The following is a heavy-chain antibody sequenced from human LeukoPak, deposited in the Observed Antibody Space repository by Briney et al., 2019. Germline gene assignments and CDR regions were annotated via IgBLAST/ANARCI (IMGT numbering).Heavy chain of an antibody. CDR2: IYYSGST. CDR1: GGSISSSSYY. J-gene: IGHJ6*03. V-gene: IGHV4-39*01. CDR3: ATRDYYYGSTDYYYYYMDV. D-gene: IGHD3-10*01. Sequence: SETLSLTCTVSGGSISSSSYYWGWIRQPPGKGLEWIGSIYYSGSTYYNPSLKSRVTISVDTSKNQFSLKLSSVTAADTAVYYCATRDYYYGSTDYYYYYMDVWGKGTTVTISS.